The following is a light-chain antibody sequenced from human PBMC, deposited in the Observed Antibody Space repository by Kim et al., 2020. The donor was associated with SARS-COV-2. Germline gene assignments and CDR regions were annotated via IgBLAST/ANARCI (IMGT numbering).Light chain of an antibody. J-gene: IGKJ1*01. CDR3: QQYNSYPWT. CDR1: QSISSW. CDR2: KAS. V-gene: IGKV1-5*03. Sequence: DIQMTQSPSTLSASVGDRVTITCRASQSISSWLAWYQQKPGKAPKLLIYKASSLESGVTSRFTGSGSGTEFTLTISSLQPVDFAVYYCQQYNSYPWTFGEGTKVDIK.